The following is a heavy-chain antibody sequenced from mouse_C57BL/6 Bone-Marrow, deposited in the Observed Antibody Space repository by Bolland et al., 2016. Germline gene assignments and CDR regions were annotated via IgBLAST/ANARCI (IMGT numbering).Heavy chain of an antibody. V-gene: IGHV1-26*01. CDR2: INPNNGGT. Sequence: IGDINPNNGGTSYNQKFKGKATLTVDKSSSTAYMELRSLTSEDSAVYYCARRSDYWGQGTT. J-gene: IGHJ2*01. CDR3: ARRSDY.